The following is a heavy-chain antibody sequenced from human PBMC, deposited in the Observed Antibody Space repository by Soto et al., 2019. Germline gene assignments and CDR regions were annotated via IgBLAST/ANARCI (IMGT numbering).Heavy chain of an antibody. CDR2: ISSSSSYI. V-gene: IGHV3-21*01. Sequence: EVQLVESGGGLVKPGGSLRLSCAASGFTFSSYSMNWVRQAPGKGLEWVSSISSSSSYIYYADSVKGRFTISRDNSKNSLYLQMNSLRAEDTAVYYCARDLDFDFSSGYYPFDPWGQGTLVTVSS. CDR3: ARDLDFDFSSGYYPFDP. D-gene: IGHD3-3*01. J-gene: IGHJ5*02. CDR1: GFTFSSYS.